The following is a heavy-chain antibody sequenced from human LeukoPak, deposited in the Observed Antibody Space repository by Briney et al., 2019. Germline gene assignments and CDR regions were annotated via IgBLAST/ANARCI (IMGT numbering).Heavy chain of an antibody. J-gene: IGHJ6*03. CDR3: ASQTYYYDSSGYNSWYYYYYMDV. CDR2: ISYDGSSK. D-gene: IGHD3-22*01. V-gene: IGHV3-30*03. Sequence: GGSLRLSCAASGFSFSNYGMHWVRQAPGKGLEWVAVISYDGSSKFYADSVKGRFTISRDNSKNTLYLQVNRLRLEDTAVYYCASQTYYYDSSGYNSWYYYYYMDVWGKGTTVTVSS. CDR1: GFSFSNYG.